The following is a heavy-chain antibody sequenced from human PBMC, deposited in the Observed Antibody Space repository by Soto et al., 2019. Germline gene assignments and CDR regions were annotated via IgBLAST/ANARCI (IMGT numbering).Heavy chain of an antibody. CDR3: AREKTSYGMDV. CDR2: MKPNSGNT. Sequence: QVQLVQSGAEVKKPGASVKVSCKASGYTFTSYDINWVRQATGLGLEWMGWMKPNSGNTGYAQKYQGRVTMTRNTYISTAYMELSSMRSEETAVDYCAREKTSYGMDVWGQGTTVSVSS. J-gene: IGHJ6*02. V-gene: IGHV1-8*01. CDR1: GYTFTSYD.